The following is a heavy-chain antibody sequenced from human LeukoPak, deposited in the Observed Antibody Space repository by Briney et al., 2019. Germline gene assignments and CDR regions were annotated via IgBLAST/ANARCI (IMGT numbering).Heavy chain of an antibody. CDR3: AKDLYDSSGTYYYYYGMDV. V-gene: IGHV3-30*18. D-gene: IGHD3-22*01. Sequence: GGSLRLSCAASGFTFSSYGMHWVRQAPGKGLEWVAVISYDGSNKYYADSVKGRFTISRDNSKNTLYLQMNSLRAEDTAVYYCAKDLYDSSGTYYYYYGMDVWGQGTTVTVSS. CDR1: GFTFSSYG. CDR2: ISYDGSNK. J-gene: IGHJ6*02.